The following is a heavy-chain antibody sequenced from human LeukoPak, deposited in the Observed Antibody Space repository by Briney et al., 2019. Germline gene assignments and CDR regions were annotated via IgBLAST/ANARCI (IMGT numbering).Heavy chain of an antibody. V-gene: IGHV3-23*01. CDR3: AKDHPRQGVTAHTPFDY. CDR2: ISGSGGST. J-gene: IGHJ4*02. Sequence: GGSLRLSCEASGFTFSSYAMSWVRQAPGKGLEWVSAISGSGGSTYYPDSVEGRFTISKDNSKNTLYLQMNSLRAEDTAIYYCAKDHPRQGVTAHTPFDYWGQGTLVTVSS. CDR1: GFTFSSYA. D-gene: IGHD2-15*01.